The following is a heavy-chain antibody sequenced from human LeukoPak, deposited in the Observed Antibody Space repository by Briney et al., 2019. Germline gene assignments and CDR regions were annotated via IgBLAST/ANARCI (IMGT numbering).Heavy chain of an antibody. CDR3: ASSTVVESGYDY. Sequence: TPSETLSLTCAVYGGSFSGYYWSWIRQPPGKGLEWIGEINHSGSTNYNPSLKSRVTISVDTSKNQFSLKLSSVTAADTAVYYCASSTVVESGYDYWGQGTLVTVSS. CDR2: INHSGST. J-gene: IGHJ4*02. V-gene: IGHV4-34*01. D-gene: IGHD4-23*01. CDR1: GGSFSGYY.